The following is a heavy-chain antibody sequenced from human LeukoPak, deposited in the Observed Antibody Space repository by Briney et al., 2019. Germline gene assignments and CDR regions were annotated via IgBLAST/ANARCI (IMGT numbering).Heavy chain of an antibody. CDR2: ISSSGSTI. CDR1: GFTFRSYE. Sequence: GGSLRLSCAASGFTFRSYEMNWVRQAPGKGLEWVSYISSSGSTIYYADSVKGRFTISRDNAKNSLYLQMNSLRAEDTAVYYCARTDYYDSSGYPTDYWGQGTLVTVSS. V-gene: IGHV3-48*03. CDR3: ARTDYYDSSGYPTDY. D-gene: IGHD3-22*01. J-gene: IGHJ4*02.